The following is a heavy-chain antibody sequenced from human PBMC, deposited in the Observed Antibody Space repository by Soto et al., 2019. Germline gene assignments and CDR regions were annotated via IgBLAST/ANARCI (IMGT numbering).Heavy chain of an antibody. CDR1: GYTFTSYD. D-gene: IGHD3-16*01. J-gene: IGHJ6*02. V-gene: IGHV1-8*01. Sequence: VASVKVSCKASGYTFTSYDINWVRQATGQGLEWMGWMNPNSGNTGYAQKFQGRVTMTRNTSISTAYMELSSLRSEDTAVYYCAGGGFFHYATPGYYYYGMDVWGQGTTVTVSS. CDR3: AGGGFFHYATPGYYYYGMDV. CDR2: MNPNSGNT.